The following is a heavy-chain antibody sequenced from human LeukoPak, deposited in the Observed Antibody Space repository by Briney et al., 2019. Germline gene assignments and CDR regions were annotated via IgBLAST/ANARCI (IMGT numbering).Heavy chain of an antibody. CDR2: IYHSGST. CDR3: ARLGYCSSNSCYYFDY. CDR1: GYSISSGYY. Sequence: SETLSLTCAVSGYSISSGYYWGWIRQPPGKGLEWIGSIYHSGSTYYNPSLKSRVTISVDTSKNQFSLKLSSVTAADAAVYYCARLGYCSSNSCYYFDYWGQGTLVTVSS. D-gene: IGHD2-2*01. J-gene: IGHJ4*02. V-gene: IGHV4-38-2*01.